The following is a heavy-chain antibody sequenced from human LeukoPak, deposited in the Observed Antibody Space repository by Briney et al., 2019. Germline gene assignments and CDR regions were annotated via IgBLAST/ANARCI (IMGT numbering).Heavy chain of an antibody. CDR2: IYQSVST. V-gene: IGHV4-38-2*01. CDR3: ARNKSTVTTSRRDAFDI. J-gene: IGHJ3*02. Sequence: PSETLSLTCAVSGYSISSDYYWGWIRQPSGKGLEWIGSIYQSVSTYYNPSLKSRVTISVDTSKNQFSLKLSSVTAADTAVYYCARNKSTVTTSRRDAFDIWGQGTMVTVSS. D-gene: IGHD4-17*01. CDR1: GYSISSDYY.